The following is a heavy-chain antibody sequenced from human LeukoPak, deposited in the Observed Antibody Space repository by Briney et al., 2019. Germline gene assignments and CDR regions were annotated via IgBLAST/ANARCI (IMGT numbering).Heavy chain of an antibody. V-gene: IGHV7-4-1*02. Sequence: GASVKVSCKASGYTFTNXXMNWVRQAPGQGXXXXXXXXXXTGNPAXXXXXXXXXXXSLDXSVSTAYLQISSLKAEDTAVYYCARGGRXXYGSGSYSIRYYFDFWGQGTLVTVSS. D-gene: IGHD3-10*01. CDR1: GYTFTNXX. CDR2: XXXXTGNP. CDR3: ARGGRXXYGSGSYSIRYYFDF. J-gene: IGHJ4*02.